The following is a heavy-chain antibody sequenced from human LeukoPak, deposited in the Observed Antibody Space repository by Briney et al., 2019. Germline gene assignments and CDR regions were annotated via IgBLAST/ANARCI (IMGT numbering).Heavy chain of an antibody. V-gene: IGHV3-21*01. D-gene: IGHD3-22*01. CDR1: GFTFNSYA. CDR2: ISSSGNYK. CDR3: ARHLYYYDY. J-gene: IGHJ4*02. Sequence: PGGSLRLSCAASGFTFNSYAMNWVRQAAGKGLEWVSSISSSGNYKHYSDSVKGRFTTSRDNSKNSLYLQMDSLRAEDTAVYYCARHLYYYDYWGQGTLLTVSS.